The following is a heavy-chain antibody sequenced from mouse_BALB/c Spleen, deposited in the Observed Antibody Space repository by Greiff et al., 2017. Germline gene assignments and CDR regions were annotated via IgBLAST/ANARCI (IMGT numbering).Heavy chain of an antibody. CDR2: INPSSGYT. V-gene: IGHV1-4*01. Sequence: VQLQQSGAELARPGASVKMSCKASGYTFTSYTMHWVKQRPGQGLEWIGYINPSSGYTNYNQKFKDKATLTADKSSSTAYMQLSSLTSEDSAVYYCARGPDYYGSSPHCGYWGQGTTLTVSS. CDR3: ARGPDYYGSSPHCGY. D-gene: IGHD1-1*01. J-gene: IGHJ2*01. CDR1: GYTFTSYT.